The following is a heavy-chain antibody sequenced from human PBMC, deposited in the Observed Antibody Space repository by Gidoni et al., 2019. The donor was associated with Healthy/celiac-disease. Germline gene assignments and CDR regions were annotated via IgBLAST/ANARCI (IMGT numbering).Heavy chain of an antibody. CDR1: GGSISSYY. J-gene: IGHJ3*02. V-gene: IGHV4-59*01. Sequence: QVQLQESGPGLVKPSETLSLTCTVSGGSISSYYWSWIRQPPGKGLEWMGYIYYSGSTNYNPSLKSRVTISVDTSKNQFSLKLSSVTAADTAVYYCARDRGWGSSGYSKDAFDIWGQGTMVTVSS. CDR3: ARDRGWGSSGYSKDAFDI. CDR2: IYYSGST. D-gene: IGHD3-22*01.